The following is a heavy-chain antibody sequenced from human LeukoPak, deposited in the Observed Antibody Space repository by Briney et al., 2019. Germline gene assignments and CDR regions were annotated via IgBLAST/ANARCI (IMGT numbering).Heavy chain of an antibody. CDR1: GGSIISGTYY. CDR3: ASRKLGNDY. J-gene: IGHJ4*02. D-gene: IGHD7-27*01. Sequence: SQTLSLTCTVSGGSIISGTYYWSWIRQPAGKGLEWIGRIHAGGSTNYNPSLKSRVTISVDTSKNQFSLKLSSVTAADTAVYYCASRKLGNDYWGQGTLVTVSS. V-gene: IGHV4-61*02. CDR2: IHAGGST.